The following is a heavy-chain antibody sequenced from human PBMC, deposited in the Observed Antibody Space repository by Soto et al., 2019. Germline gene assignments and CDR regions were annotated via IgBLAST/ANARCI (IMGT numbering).Heavy chain of an antibody. D-gene: IGHD4-17*01. J-gene: IGHJ6*02. CDR2: ISWNSGSI. Sequence: EVQLVESGGGLVQPGRSLRLSCAASGFTFDDYAMHWVRQAPGKGLEWVSGISWNSGSIGYADSVKGRFTISRDNAKNSLYLQMNSLRAEDTALYYCAKAEYYGDYYYYDYGMDVWGQGTTVTVSS. CDR1: GFTFDDYA. CDR3: AKAEYYGDYYYYDYGMDV. V-gene: IGHV3-9*01.